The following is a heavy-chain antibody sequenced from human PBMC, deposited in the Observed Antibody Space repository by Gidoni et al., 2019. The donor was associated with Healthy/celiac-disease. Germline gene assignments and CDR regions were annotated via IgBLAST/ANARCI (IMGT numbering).Heavy chain of an antibody. Sequence: VQLVQSGAEVKKPGSSVKVSCKASGGTFSRYAFSWVRQAPGQGLEWMGGIIPIFDTANYAQDFQGRGTITADEATSTADMVLSSLRSEDTAVYYCARDLSEFGEYGAFDIWGQGTMVTVSS. D-gene: IGHD3-10*01. CDR2: IIPIFDTA. V-gene: IGHV1-69*01. J-gene: IGHJ3*02. CDR1: GGTFSRYA. CDR3: ARDLSEFGEYGAFDI.